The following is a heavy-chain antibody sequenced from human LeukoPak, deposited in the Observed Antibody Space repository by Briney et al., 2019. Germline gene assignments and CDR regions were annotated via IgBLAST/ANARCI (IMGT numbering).Heavy chain of an antibody. V-gene: IGHV4-34*01. J-gene: IGHJ5*02. CDR3: ARGQGGRRMSGIPYARYNWFDP. Sequence: SETLSLTCAVYGGSFSGYYWSWIRQPPGKGLEWIGEINHSGSTNYNPSLKSRVTISVDTSKNQFSLKLSSVTAADTAVYYCARGQGGRRMSGIPYARYNWFDPWGQGTLVTVSS. CDR1: GGSFSGYY. D-gene: IGHD6-13*01. CDR2: INHSGST.